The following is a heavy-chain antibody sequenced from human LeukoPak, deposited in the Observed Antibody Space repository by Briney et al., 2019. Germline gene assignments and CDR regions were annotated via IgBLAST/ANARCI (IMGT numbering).Heavy chain of an antibody. CDR2: ISSSSSYI. CDR1: GFTFSSYS. J-gene: IGHJ5*02. D-gene: IGHD2-2*01. Sequence: GGSLRLSCAAPGFTFSSYSMNWVRQAPGKGLEWVSSISSSSSYIYYADSVKGRFTISRDNAKNSLYLQMNSLRAEDTAVYYCAREATVNIVVVPAPNWFDLWGQGTLVTVSS. CDR3: AREATVNIVVVPAPNWFDL. V-gene: IGHV3-21*01.